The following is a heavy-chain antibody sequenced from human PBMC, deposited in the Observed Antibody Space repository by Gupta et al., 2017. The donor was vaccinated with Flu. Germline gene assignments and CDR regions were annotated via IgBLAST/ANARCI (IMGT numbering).Heavy chain of an antibody. V-gene: IGHV3-11*01. CDR2: ITSSGRNV. CDR3: ARDRRDLDKGYYYYYMDV. CDR1: GFTFTDHF. Sequence: QVPLVQSGGGLVNPGGSLGLSCVASGFTFTDHFMSWIRQAPGKGPEWVAYITSSGRNVFYADSVKGRFTVTRDNAKNSVFLHMHSLRPEDTAIYYCARDRRDLDKGYYYYYMDVWGKGATVTVSS. J-gene: IGHJ6*03. D-gene: IGHD3-9*01.